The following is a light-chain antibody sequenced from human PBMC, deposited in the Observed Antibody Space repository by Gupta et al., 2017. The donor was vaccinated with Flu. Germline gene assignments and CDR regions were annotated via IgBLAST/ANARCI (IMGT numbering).Light chain of an antibody. CDR2: DAS. V-gene: IGKV3-11*01. Sequence: EIVLTQSPATLSLSPGERATLFCRASQSVSTYLAWYHHKPGQAPRLLIYDASNRAASITARCSGGGSGTDFTLIISSLEPEDFAVYYCQKRSNWPRYTFGQGTRLEIK. CDR1: QSVSTY. J-gene: IGKJ2*01. CDR3: QKRSNWPRYT.